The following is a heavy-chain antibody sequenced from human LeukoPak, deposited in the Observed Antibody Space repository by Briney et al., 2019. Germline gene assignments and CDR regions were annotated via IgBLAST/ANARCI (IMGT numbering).Heavy chain of an antibody. CDR1: GGTFSSYA. V-gene: IGHV1-69*01. D-gene: IGHD3-22*01. CDR2: IIPIFGTA. CDR3: ARDLGAYYDSSGYSY. J-gene: IGHJ4*02. Sequence: SVKVSCKASGGTFSSYAISWVRQAPGQGLEWMGGIIPIFGTANYAQKFQGRVTITADESTSTAYMELSSLRSKDTAVYYCARDLGAYYDSSGYSYWGQGTLVTVSS.